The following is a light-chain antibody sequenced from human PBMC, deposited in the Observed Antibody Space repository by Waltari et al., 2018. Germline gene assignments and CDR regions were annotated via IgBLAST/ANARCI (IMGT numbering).Light chain of an antibody. J-gene: IGLJ3*02. V-gene: IGLV3-21*03. CDR3: QVWDSSSDHWV. CDR1: NIGSKS. CDR2: DDG. Sequence: SYVLTQPPSVSVAPGKTARITCGGNNIGSKSVHWYQQKPGQAPVLVVYDDGDRPSGIPERFSGSNSGNTATLTISRVEAGDEADYSCQVWDSSSDHWVFGGGTKLTVL.